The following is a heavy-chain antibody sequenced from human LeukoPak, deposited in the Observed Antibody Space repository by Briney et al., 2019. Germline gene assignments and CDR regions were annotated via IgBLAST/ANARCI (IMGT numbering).Heavy chain of an antibody. D-gene: IGHD4-17*01. J-gene: IGHJ3*02. CDR1: GGSISSHY. CDR2: IYTSGST. V-gene: IGHV4-4*07. CDR3: ARDRSTVTPPQPDVFDI. Sequence: SETLSLTCTVSGGSISSHYWSWIRQPAGKGLEWIGRIYTSGSTNYNPSLKSRVTMSVDTSKNQFSLKLSSVTAADTAVYYCARDRSTVTPPQPDVFDIWGQGTMVTVSS.